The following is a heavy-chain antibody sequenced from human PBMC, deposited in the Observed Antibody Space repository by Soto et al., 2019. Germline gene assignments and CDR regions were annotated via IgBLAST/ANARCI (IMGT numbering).Heavy chain of an antibody. Sequence: ASVKVSCKASGYTFTGYYMHWVRQAPGQGLEWMGWINPNSGGTNYAQKFQGWVTMTRDTSISTAHMELSRLRSDDTAVYYCARGDDYSNYGMDVWGQGTTVTVSS. D-gene: IGHD4-4*01. CDR2: INPNSGGT. V-gene: IGHV1-2*04. J-gene: IGHJ6*02. CDR1: GYTFTGYY. CDR3: ARGDDYSNYGMDV.